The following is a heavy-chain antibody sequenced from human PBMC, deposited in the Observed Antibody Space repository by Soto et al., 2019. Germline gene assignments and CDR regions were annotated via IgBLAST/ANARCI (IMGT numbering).Heavy chain of an antibody. CDR3: ARGPRESGEWLLFDY. CDR2: MNPNDGNT. CDR1: GYTFSNYE. D-gene: IGHD3-3*01. V-gene: IGHV1-8*01. Sequence: QVQLVQSGADVKKPGASVKVSCKASGYTFSNYEINWVRQASGQGLEWMGRMNPNDGNTGYAQNFQGRVSMTRNPSINTAYMELSSLRSDDTAVYYCARGPRESGEWLLFDYWGQGALVTVSS. J-gene: IGHJ4*02.